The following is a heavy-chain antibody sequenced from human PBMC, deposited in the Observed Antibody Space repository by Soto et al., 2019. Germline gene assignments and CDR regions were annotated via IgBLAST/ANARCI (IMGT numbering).Heavy chain of an antibody. CDR3: ARDVSGFEYFDF. CDR2: ISFNGINT. CDR1: GFTFSDYA. V-gene: IGHV3-30*14. D-gene: IGHD3-9*01. J-gene: IGHJ4*02. Sequence: QVQLVESGGGVVQPGRSLRLSCAGSGFTFSDYAMHWVRQAPGRGPEWLALISFNGINTYYADSVKGRFTISRDNSKNTLVLQINPLRAEDTAGYYCARDVSGFEYFDFWGQGTLVTVSS.